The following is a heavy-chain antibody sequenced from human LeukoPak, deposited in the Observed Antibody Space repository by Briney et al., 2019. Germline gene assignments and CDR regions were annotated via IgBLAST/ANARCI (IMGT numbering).Heavy chain of an antibody. V-gene: IGHV3-21*04. CDR1: GFTFSSYS. J-gene: IGHJ5*02. Sequence: GGSLGLSCAASGFTFSSYSFNWVRQVPGKGLEWVSSITTTFYTYYTDSVKGRFTISRDNAKNSLYLQMISLRAEDTAVYYCAKGAYGSGSYYLYNWFDPWGQGTLVTVSS. D-gene: IGHD3-10*01. CDR2: ITTTFYT. CDR3: AKGAYGSGSYYLYNWFDP.